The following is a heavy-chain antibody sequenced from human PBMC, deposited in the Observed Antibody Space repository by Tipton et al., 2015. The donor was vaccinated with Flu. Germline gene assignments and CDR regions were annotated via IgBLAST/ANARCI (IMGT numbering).Heavy chain of an antibody. CDR1: GFTFGDYA. Sequence: SLRLSCTASGFTFGDYALSWVRQAPGKGLEWLGFIRSKAYGGTTEFAASVKGRFTISRDNSKNTLFLQMNSLSAEDTAVYYCAKVIPEHVAGLDYWGQGTLVTVSS. D-gene: IGHD6-19*01. V-gene: IGHV3-49*04. J-gene: IGHJ4*02. CDR3: AKVIPEHVAGLDY. CDR2: IRSKAYGGTT.